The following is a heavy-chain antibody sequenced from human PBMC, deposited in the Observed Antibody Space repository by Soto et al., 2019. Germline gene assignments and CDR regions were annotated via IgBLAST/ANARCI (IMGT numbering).Heavy chain of an antibody. CDR3: AKDLEGYCSSTSCYTYFGLDV. Sequence: PGGSLRLSCAASGFTFSSYVIHWGRQAPGKGLEWVAVISYDGSNKYYADSVKGRFTISRDNSKHTLFLQMNSLRPEDTAVYYCAKDLEGYCSSTSCYTYFGLDVWGQGTTVTVSS. J-gene: IGHJ6*02. V-gene: IGHV3-30*18. D-gene: IGHD2-2*01. CDR1: GFTFSSYV. CDR2: ISYDGSNK.